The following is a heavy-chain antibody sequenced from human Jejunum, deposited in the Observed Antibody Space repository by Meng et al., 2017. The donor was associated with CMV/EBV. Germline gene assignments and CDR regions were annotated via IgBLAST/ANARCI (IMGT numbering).Heavy chain of an antibody. D-gene: IGHD3-3*02. CDR1: GFTFSNFR. J-gene: IGHJ4*02. Sequence: EVQLVESGGDLVQPGGSLRLSCAASGFTFSNFRMHWVRQAPGKGLVWVSRITPDGSTTNYADSVKGRFAISRDNAKNTLYLQMNSLSAEDTAVYYCARNRDGLAGHFNCWCQGTLVTVSS. CDR3: ARNRDGLAGHFNC. CDR2: ITPDGSTT. V-gene: IGHV3-74*01.